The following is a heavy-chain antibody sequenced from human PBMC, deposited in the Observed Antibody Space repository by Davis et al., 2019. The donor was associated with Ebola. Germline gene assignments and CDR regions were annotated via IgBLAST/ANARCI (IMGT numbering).Heavy chain of an antibody. V-gene: IGHV1-18*01. J-gene: IGHJ3*02. CDR1: GYTFKNSA. D-gene: IGHD1-26*01. CDR2: ISAYNGNT. Sequence: ASVKVSCKSSGYTFKNSAISWVRQAPGQGLEWMGWISAYNGNTAYAQILQGRVTMTTDTSTGTAYMELRSLRSDDTAVYFCARTSIVGTTTTASDIWGQGTKVTVSS. CDR3: ARTSIVGTTTTASDI.